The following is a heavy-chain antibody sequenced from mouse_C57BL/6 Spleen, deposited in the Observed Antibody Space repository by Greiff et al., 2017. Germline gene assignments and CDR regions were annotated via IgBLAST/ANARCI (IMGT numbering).Heavy chain of an antibody. CDR2: INPNNGGT. V-gene: IGHV1-22*01. J-gene: IGHJ2*01. CDR1: GYTFTDYN. D-gene: IGHD1-1*01. Sequence: EVQLQQSGPELVKPGASVKMSCKASGYTFTDYNMHWVKQSHGKSLEWIGYINPNNGGTSYNQKFKGKATLTVNKSSSTAYMELRSLTSEDSAVYYCATTVVGGYFDYWGQGTTLTVSS. CDR3: ATTVVGGYFDY.